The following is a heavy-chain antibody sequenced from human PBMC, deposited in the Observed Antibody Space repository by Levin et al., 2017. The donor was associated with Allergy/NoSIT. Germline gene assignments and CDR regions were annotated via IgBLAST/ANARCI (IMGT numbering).Heavy chain of an antibody. CDR1: GYSFTSYW. J-gene: IGHJ3*02. CDR2: IYPGDSDT. D-gene: IGHD4-17*01. Sequence: GGSLRLSCKGSGYSFTSYWIGWVRQMPGKGLEWMGIIYPGDSDTRYSPSFQGQVTISADKSISTAYLQWSSLKASDTAMYYCARGTVDNHDAFDIWGQGTMVTVSS. V-gene: IGHV5-51*01. CDR3: ARGTVDNHDAFDI.